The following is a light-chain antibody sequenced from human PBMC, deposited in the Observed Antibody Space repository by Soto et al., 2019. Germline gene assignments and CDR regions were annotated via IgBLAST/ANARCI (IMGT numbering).Light chain of an antibody. CDR3: QQYGGSPRT. V-gene: IGKV3-20*01. J-gene: IGKJ1*01. CDR2: GAS. Sequence: VLRKSPGCLSLSPGELSTLSCRASQSVGKYLAWYQQKPGQAPRLLIYGASTRATGIPDRFSGSGSGTDFTLTISRLEPEDFAVYYCQQYGGSPRTFGQGTKVDIK. CDR1: QSVGKY.